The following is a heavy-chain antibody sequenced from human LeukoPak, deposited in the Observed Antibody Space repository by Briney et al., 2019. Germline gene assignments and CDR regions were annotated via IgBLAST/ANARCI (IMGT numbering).Heavy chain of an antibody. V-gene: IGHV1-69*02. J-gene: IGHJ4*02. CDR2: TIPILGIA. Sequence: SVKVSCKASGGTFSSYTISWVRQAPGQGLEWMGRTIPILGIANYAQKFQGRVTITADKSTSTAYMELSSLRSEDTAVYYCARPDYYYYDSSGYYYYWGQGTLVTVSS. CDR3: ARPDYYYYDSSGYYYY. CDR1: GGTFSSYT. D-gene: IGHD3-22*01.